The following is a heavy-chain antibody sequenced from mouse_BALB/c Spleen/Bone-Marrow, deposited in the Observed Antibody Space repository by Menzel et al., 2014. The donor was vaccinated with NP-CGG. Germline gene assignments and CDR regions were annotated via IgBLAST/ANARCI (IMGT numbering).Heavy chain of an antibody. V-gene: IGHV4-1*02. CDR2: INPDSSTI. Sequence: EVKLVESGGGLVQPGGSLKLSCAASGFDFRRYWMSWVRQAPGKGLEWIGEINPDSSTINYTPSLKDKFIISRDNAKNTLYLQMSKVRSEDTALYFCARPGLNFYASRYFDVWGAGTAVTVSS. J-gene: IGHJ1*01. CDR1: GFDFRRYW. D-gene: IGHD1-1*01. CDR3: ARPGLNFYASRYFDV.